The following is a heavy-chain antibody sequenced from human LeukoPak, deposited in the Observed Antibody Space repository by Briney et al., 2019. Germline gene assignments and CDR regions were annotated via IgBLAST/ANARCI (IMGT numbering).Heavy chain of an antibody. J-gene: IGHJ5*02. CDR1: GFTFSDYY. D-gene: IGHD2-2*01. V-gene: IGHV3-11*01. CDR2: ISSSGSTI. CDR3: ARVVPAAIDWFDP. Sequence: GGSLRFSCAASGFTFSDYYMSWIRQAPGKGLEWVSYISSSGSTIYYADSVKGRFTISRDNAKNSLYLQMNSLRAEDTAVYYCARVVPAAIDWFDPWGQGTLVTVSS.